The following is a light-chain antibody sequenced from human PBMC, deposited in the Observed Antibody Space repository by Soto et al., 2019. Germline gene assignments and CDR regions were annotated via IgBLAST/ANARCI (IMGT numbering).Light chain of an antibody. CDR2: ELS. Sequence: QSALTQPPSASGSPGQSVTISCTGTSSDIGGYNYVSWYQQHPGKAPKLMIYELSKRPSGVPDRFSGSKSGNTASLTVSGLQAEDEADYYCSAHAGSNKIVVFGGGTKLTVL. CDR3: SAHAGSNKIVV. CDR1: SSDIGGYNY. J-gene: IGLJ2*01. V-gene: IGLV2-8*01.